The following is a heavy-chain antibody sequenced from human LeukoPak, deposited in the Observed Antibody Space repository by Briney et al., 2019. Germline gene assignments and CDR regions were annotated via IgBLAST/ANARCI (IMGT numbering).Heavy chain of an antibody. CDR3: TTTRPYGTTWAGAFED. CDR2: IYADGGT. D-gene: IGHD6-19*01. V-gene: IGHV3-53*01. Sequence: PGGSLRLSCAVSGFTVSTNFMSWVRQAPGKGPEWVSIIYADGGTKYADSVKGRFTISRDTSKNTFSLQMNSLRAEDTALYYCTTTRPYGTTWAGAFEDWGQGTPVTVSS. CDR1: GFTVSTNF. J-gene: IGHJ4*02.